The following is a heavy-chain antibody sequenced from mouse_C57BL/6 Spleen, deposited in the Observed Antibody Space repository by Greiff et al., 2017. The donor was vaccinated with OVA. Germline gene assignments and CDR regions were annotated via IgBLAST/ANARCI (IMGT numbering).Heavy chain of an antibody. CDR2: IHPTSGST. V-gene: IGHV1-64*01. CDR1: GYTFTSYW. CDR3: ARVTGQDGFAY. D-gene: IGHD3-2*02. Sequence: QVQLQQPGAELVKPGASVRLSCKASGYTFTSYWMHWVKQRPGQGLEWIGMIHPTSGSTNYNEKFKNKATLTVDKSSSTAYMQLSSLTSEDSAVYYCARVTGQDGFAYWGQGTLVTVSA. J-gene: IGHJ3*01.